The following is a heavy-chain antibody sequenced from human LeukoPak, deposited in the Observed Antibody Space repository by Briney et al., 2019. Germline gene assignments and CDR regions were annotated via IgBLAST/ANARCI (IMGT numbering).Heavy chain of an antibody. V-gene: IGHV3-74*01. CDR1: GFPFSTYW. Sequence: GGSLRLSCAASGFPFSTYWMYWVRQAPGKGLVWVSRIKSDGSSTSYADSVKGRFTISRDNAKNTLYLQMNSLRAEDTAVYYCTTLYPTGFDIWGQGAMVTVSS. CDR2: IKSDGSST. D-gene: IGHD1-14*01. CDR3: TTLYPTGFDI. J-gene: IGHJ3*02.